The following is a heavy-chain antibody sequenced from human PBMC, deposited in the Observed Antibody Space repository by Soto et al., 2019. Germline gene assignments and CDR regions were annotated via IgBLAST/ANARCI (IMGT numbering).Heavy chain of an antibody. CDR3: ARVLVNARYEASGYDTFDV. D-gene: IGHD3-22*01. CDR1: GYTFTSYD. J-gene: IGHJ3*01. Sequence: GPSVKVSCKASGYTFTSYDINWVRQATGQGLEWMGWMNPNSGNTGYAQKFQGRVTMTRNTSISTTYMELSSLRSADTAVYYCARVLVNARYEASGYDTFDVWGQGTMVTVSS. V-gene: IGHV1-8*01. CDR2: MNPNSGNT.